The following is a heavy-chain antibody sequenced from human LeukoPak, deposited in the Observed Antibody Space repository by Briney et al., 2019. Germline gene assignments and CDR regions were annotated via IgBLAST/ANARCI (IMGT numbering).Heavy chain of an antibody. V-gene: IGHV1-18*01. CDR1: GYTFTSYG. Sequence: ASVKVSCKASGYTFTSYGISWVRQAPGQGLEWMGWISAYNGNTNYAQKLQGRVTMTTDTSTSTAYMELRSLRSDDTAVYYCAKTSSSWYTDYYYYYYMDVWGKGTTVTVSS. J-gene: IGHJ6*03. D-gene: IGHD6-13*01. CDR2: ISAYNGNT. CDR3: AKTSSSWYTDYYYYYYMDV.